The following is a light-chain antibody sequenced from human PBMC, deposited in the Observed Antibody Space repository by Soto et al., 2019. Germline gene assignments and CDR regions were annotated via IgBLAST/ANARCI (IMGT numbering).Light chain of an antibody. CDR1: ESISGW. CDR2: DAS. J-gene: IGKJ1*01. V-gene: IGKV1-5*01. CDR3: QQHYTYTWT. Sequence: DIRMTQSAATLSGSLGDRVTITCRASESISGWLAWYQQKPGEAPKLLIYDASTLESGVPSRFSGSGYETQFNLTISSLQTEDFATYYCQQHYTYTWTFGQGTKVDIK.